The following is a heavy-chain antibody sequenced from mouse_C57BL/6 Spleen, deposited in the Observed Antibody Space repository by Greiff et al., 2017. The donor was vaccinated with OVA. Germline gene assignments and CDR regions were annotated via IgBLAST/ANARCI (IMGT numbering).Heavy chain of an antibody. CDR2: IYPGDGDT. D-gene: IGHD3-2*02. CDR1: GYAFSSSW. V-gene: IGHV1-82*01. Sequence: VQLQQSGPELVKPGASVKISCKASGYAFSSSWMNWVKQRPGKGLEWIGRIYPGDGDTNYNGKFKGKATLTADKSSSTAYMQLSSLTSEDSAVYFCAREDGQLRAWFAYWGQGTLVTVSA. J-gene: IGHJ3*01. CDR3: AREDGQLRAWFAY.